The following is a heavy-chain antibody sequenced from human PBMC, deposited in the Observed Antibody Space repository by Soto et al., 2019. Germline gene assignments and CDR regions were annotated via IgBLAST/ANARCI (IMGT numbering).Heavy chain of an antibody. CDR1: GFTFSSYW. J-gene: IGHJ6*02. D-gene: IGHD1-26*01. CDR3: ASWALVGASYYYYYGMDV. CDR2: IKKDGSEK. Sequence: EVQLVESGGGLVQPGGSLRLSCAASGFTFSSYWMSWVRQAPGKGLEWVANIKKDGSEKYYVDSVKGRFTISRDNAKNSLYLQMNSLRAEDTAVYYCASWALVGASYYYYYGMDVWGQGTTVTVSS. V-gene: IGHV3-7*03.